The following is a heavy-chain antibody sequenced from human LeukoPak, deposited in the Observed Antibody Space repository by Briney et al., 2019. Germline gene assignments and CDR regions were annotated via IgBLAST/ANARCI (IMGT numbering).Heavy chain of an antibody. Sequence: GASVKLSCTASGYTFTSYGISWVRQAPGQGLEWMGWISAYSSNTNYAQKLQGRVTMTTDTSTSTAYMELRSLRSDDTAVYYCARDVHPRNMVRGDCVDYWGQGTLVTVSS. D-gene: IGHD3-10*01. CDR2: ISAYSSNT. J-gene: IGHJ4*02. V-gene: IGHV1-18*01. CDR1: GYTFTSYG. CDR3: ARDVHPRNMVRGDCVDY.